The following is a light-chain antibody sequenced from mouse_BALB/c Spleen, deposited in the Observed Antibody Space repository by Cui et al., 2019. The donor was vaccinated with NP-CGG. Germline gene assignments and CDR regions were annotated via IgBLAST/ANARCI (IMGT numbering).Light chain of an antibody. Sequence: QAVVTQESALTTSPGETVTPTCRANTGAVPTSNYANWVQEKPDHLFTGLIGGTNNRAPGVPARFSGSLIGDKDALTITGTQTEDEAIYFCALWYSNHWVFGGGTKLTVL. CDR2: GTN. V-gene: IGLV1*01. J-gene: IGLJ1*01. CDR1: TGAVPTSNY. CDR3: ALWYSNHWV.